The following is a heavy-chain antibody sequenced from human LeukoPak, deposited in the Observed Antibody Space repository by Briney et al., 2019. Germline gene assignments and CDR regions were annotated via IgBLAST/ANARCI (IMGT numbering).Heavy chain of an antibody. CDR1: GYTFTGYY. J-gene: IGHJ4*02. CDR3: ARAYDGSSWYYFDY. D-gene: IGHD6-13*01. V-gene: IGHV1-2*02. CDR2: INPNSGGT. Sequence: ASVKVSCKASGYTFTGYYMHWVRQAPGQGLEWMGWINPNSGGTNYVQKFQGRVTMTRDTSISTAYMELSRLRSDDTAVYYCARAYDGSSWYYFDYWGQGTPVTVSS.